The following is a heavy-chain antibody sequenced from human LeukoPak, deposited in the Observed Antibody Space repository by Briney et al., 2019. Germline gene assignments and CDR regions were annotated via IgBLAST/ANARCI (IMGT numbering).Heavy chain of an antibody. CDR1: GYSFTNYA. CDR2: IITYNGNT. CDR3: ARMNYCSGGSCYYKPFYFDY. D-gene: IGHD2-15*01. Sequence: ASVKVSCKASGYSFTNYAITWVRQAPGQGLEWMGWIITYNGNTNYAQNVQGRGTMTTDTSTTTAYMEMRSLRSDDTAVYYCARMNYCSGGSCYYKPFYFDYWGQGALVTVSS. J-gene: IGHJ4*02. V-gene: IGHV1-18*01.